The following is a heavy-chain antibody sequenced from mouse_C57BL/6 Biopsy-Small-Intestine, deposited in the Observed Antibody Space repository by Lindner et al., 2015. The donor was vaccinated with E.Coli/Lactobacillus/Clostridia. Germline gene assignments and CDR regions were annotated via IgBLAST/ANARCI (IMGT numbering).Heavy chain of an antibody. CDR2: IEPETGGT. CDR1: GYTFTDYE. CDR3: TKGYYSNWYFDV. V-gene: IGHV1-15*01. Sequence: VQLQESGAELVRPGASVTLSCKASGYTFTDYEIHWVKQTPVHGLEWIGAIEPETGGTAYSQKFKDKAILTVDKSSSTAFMELRSLTSEDSAVYFCTKGYYSNWYFDVWGTGTTVTVSS. D-gene: IGHD2-5*01. J-gene: IGHJ1*03.